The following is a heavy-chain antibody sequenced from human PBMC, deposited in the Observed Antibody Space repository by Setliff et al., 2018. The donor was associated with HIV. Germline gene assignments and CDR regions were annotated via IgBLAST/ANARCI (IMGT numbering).Heavy chain of an antibody. CDR2: INAGNGNT. V-gene: IGHV1-3*01. CDR3: ARENYFDSSGYYPLDY. Sequence: ASVKVSCKASGYTFTSYAMHWVRQAPGQRLEWMGWINAGNGNTKYSQKFQGRVTITRDTSASTAYMELSRLRSEDTAVYSCARENYFDSSGYYPLDYWGQGTLVTVSS. D-gene: IGHD3-22*01. J-gene: IGHJ4*02. CDR1: GYTFTSYA.